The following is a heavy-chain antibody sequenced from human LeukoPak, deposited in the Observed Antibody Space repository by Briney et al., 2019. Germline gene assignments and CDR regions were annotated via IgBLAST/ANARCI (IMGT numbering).Heavy chain of an antibody. CDR2: IFPGDSDT. Sequence: GESLKISCKASGYSFVSHWIVWVRQMPGKGLEWLGIIFPGDSDTRYSPSFQGQVTISADKSINTAYLQWNSLRASDTAMYYCARRPPYDFWSGYYGVDGLDIWGQGTMVTVSS. CDR3: ARRPPYDFWSGYYGVDGLDI. CDR1: GYSFVSHW. V-gene: IGHV5-51*01. D-gene: IGHD3-3*01. J-gene: IGHJ3*02.